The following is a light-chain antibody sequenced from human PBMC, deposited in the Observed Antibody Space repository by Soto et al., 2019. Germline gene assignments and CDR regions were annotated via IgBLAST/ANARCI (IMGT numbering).Light chain of an antibody. V-gene: IGKV1-12*01. CDR2: AAS. CDR3: QQASRFPIT. Sequence: DIQMTQSPSSVSASVGDRVTISCWASRGISGWLDWYQQQRGKAPKLLIYAASNLQSGVPSRFSGSGSGTDFTLTISSLQPEDFATYYCQQASRFPITFGQGTRLEIK. CDR1: RGISGW. J-gene: IGKJ5*01.